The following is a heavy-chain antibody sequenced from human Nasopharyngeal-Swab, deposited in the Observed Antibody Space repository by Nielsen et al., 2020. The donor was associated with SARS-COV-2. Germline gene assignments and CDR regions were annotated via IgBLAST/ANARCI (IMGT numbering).Heavy chain of an antibody. D-gene: IGHD6-19*01. CDR1: GGTFSSYA. Sequence: SVKVSCKASGGTFSSYAISWVRQAPGQGLEWMGRIIPILGIANYAQKFQGRVTITADKSTSTAYMELSSLRSEDTAVYYCARDAWGSGWFVDAFDIWGQGTMVTVSS. V-gene: IGHV1-69*04. CDR2: IIPILGIA. CDR3: ARDAWGSGWFVDAFDI. J-gene: IGHJ3*02.